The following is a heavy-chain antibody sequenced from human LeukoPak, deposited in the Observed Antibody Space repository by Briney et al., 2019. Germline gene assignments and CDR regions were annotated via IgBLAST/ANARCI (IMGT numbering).Heavy chain of an antibody. CDR1: SDSLSSYY. V-gene: IGHV4-30-4*02. CDR2: MLYSGNT. Sequence: SETLSLTCAVYSDSLSSYYRSWIRQPPGKGLEWIGYMLYSGNTYYSPSLASRVTTSVDTSKNQFSLRLSSVTAADTAVYYCARSDGYSFDLWGQGTLVTVSS. D-gene: IGHD5-24*01. J-gene: IGHJ4*02. CDR3: ARSDGYSFDL.